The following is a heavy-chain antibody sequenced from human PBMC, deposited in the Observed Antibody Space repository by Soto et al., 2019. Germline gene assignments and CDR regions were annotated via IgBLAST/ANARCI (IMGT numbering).Heavy chain of an antibody. CDR1: GGTFSSYT. Sequence: ASVKVSCKASGGTFSSYTISWVRQAPGQGLEWMGRIIPILGIANYAQKFQGRVTITADKSTSTAYMELSSLRSEDTAVYYCARDLGLYCSGGSCPFDYWGQGTLVTVSS. CDR3: ARDLGLYCSGGSCPFDY. V-gene: IGHV1-69*04. D-gene: IGHD2-15*01. CDR2: IIPILGIA. J-gene: IGHJ4*02.